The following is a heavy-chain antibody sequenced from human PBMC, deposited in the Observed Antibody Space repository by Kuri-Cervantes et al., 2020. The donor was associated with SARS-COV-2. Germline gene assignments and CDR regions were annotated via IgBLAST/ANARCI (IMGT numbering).Heavy chain of an antibody. CDR1: GFNFNSFW. Sequence: GESLKISCVTSGFNFNSFWMSWVRQAPGKGLEWVADIKQDGNERHSVDSVEGRFTISRDNTKNSIYLQMNRLRPEDTAVYFCARLPDTHVYFDYWGRGTPVTVSS. J-gene: IGHJ4*01. V-gene: IGHV3-7*03. CDR3: ARLPDTHVYFDY. CDR2: IKQDGNER. D-gene: IGHD3-16*01.